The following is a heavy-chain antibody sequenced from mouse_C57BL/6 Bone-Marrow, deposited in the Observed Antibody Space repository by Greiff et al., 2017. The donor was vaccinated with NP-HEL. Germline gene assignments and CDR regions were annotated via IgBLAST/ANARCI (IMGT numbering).Heavy chain of an antibody. CDR2: IDPSDSYT. V-gene: IGHV1-69*01. J-gene: IGHJ3*01. CDR3: AREGGGTGFAY. D-gene: IGHD3-3*01. Sequence: QVQLQQPGAELVMPGASVKLSCKASGYTFTSYWMHWVKQRPGQGLEWIGEIDPSDSYTNYNQKFKGKSTLTVDKSSSPAYMQLSSLTSEDSAVFYGAREGGGTGFAYWGQGTLVTVSA. CDR1: GYTFTSYW.